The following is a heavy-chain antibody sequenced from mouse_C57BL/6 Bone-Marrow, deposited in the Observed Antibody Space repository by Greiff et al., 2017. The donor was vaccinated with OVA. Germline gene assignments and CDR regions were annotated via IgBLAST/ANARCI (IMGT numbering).Heavy chain of an antibody. CDR1: GYTFTGYW. D-gene: IGHD1-1*01. CDR3: ARAGFHYYGSSYERDY. CDR2: ILPGSGST. V-gene: IGHV1-9*01. J-gene: IGHJ2*01. Sequence: VKVVESGAELMKPGASVKLSCKATGYTFTGYWIEWVKQRPGHGLEWIGEILPGSGSTNYNEKFKGKAPFTADTSSNTAYMQLSSLTTEDSAIYYGARAGFHYYGSSYERDYWGQGTTLTVSS.